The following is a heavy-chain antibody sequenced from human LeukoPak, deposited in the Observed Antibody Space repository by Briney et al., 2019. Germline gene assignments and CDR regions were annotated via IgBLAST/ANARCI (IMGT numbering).Heavy chain of an antibody. Sequence: GGSLRLSCAASGFSFSYYWMHWVRQGSGKGPVWVSRIIGDGTRTDYADSVKGRFTISRDNAKNSLYLQMNSLRDEDTAVYYCARDLGDFSTHAFDYWGQGTLVTVSS. J-gene: IGHJ4*02. D-gene: IGHD2/OR15-2a*01. CDR2: IIGDGTRT. CDR1: GFSFSYYW. CDR3: ARDLGDFSTHAFDY. V-gene: IGHV3-74*01.